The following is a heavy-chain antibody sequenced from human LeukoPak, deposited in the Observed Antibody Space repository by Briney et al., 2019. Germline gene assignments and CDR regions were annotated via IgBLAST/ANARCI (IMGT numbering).Heavy chain of an antibody. CDR3: ARFRRYDILTGYYSAFDI. Sequence: SETLSLTCAVYGGSFSGYYWSWIRQPPGKGLEWIGEINHSVGTNYNPSLKSRVTMSLDTSKNQFSLKLSSVTAADTAVYYCARFRRYDILTGYYSAFDIWGQGTMVTVSS. J-gene: IGHJ3*02. D-gene: IGHD3-9*01. CDR2: INHSVGT. V-gene: IGHV4-34*01. CDR1: GGSFSGYY.